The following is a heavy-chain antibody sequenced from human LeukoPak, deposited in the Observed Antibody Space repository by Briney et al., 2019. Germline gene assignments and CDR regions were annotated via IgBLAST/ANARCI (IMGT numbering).Heavy chain of an antibody. Sequence: PGGSLTLSCAASGFTFSSYGMHWVRQAPGKGLEWVAFIRYDGSNKYYVDSVKGRFTISRDNSKNTLYLQMNSLRAEDTAVYYCARKLKGVAAAGTTLDYWGQGTLVTVSS. CDR3: ARKLKGVAAAGTTLDY. J-gene: IGHJ4*02. CDR1: GFTFSSYG. D-gene: IGHD6-13*01. CDR2: IRYDGSNK. V-gene: IGHV3-30*02.